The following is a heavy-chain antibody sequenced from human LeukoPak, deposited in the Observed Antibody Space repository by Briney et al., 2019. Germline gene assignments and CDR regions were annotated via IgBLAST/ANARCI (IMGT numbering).Heavy chain of an antibody. CDR3: ARAPLATRRRFDY. CDR1: GGSISSYY. CDR2: INHSGST. V-gene: IGHV4-34*01. D-gene: IGHD5-12*01. Sequence: SETLSLTCTVSGGSISSYYWSWIRQPPGKGLEWIGEINHSGSTNYNPSLKSRVTISVDTSKNQFSLKLSSVTAADTAVYYCARAPLATRRRFDYWGQGTLVTVSS. J-gene: IGHJ4*02.